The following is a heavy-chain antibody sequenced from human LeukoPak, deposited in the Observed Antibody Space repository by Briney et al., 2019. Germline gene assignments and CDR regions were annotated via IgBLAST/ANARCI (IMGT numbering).Heavy chain of an antibody. Sequence: GASVKVSCKTSGYTFTKYLIHWVRQAPGQGLEWVGTINPIGDATNYAPRLQGRLTLTQDTSTSTVYMELRGLTPDDTAVYYCARPLFCAFDNCGYWLDPWGPGTLVTVSS. D-gene: IGHD1-20*01. V-gene: IGHV1-46*01. CDR1: GYTFTKYL. CDR3: ARPLFCAFDNCGYWLDP. J-gene: IGHJ5*02. CDR2: INPIGDAT.